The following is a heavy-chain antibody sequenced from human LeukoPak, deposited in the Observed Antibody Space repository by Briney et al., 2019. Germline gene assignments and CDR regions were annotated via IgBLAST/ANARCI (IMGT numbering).Heavy chain of an antibody. CDR2: IYHSGST. CDR1: GYSISSGYY. J-gene: IGHJ4*02. D-gene: IGHD1-14*01. Sequence: SETLSLTCTVSGYSISSGYYWGWIRQPPGKGLEWIGSIYHSGSTYYNPSLKSRVTISVDTSKNQFSLKLSSVTAADTAVYYCARDPQAELDYWGQGTLVTVSS. V-gene: IGHV4-38-2*02. CDR3: ARDPQAELDY.